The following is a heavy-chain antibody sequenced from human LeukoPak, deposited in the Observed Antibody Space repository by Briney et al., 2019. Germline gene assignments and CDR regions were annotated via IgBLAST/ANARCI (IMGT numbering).Heavy chain of an antibody. D-gene: IGHD2-15*01. CDR3: VKGHCSSSSCFPNYYYYMDV. J-gene: IGHJ6*03. CDR2: ISWNSASI. V-gene: IGHV3-9*01. Sequence: GGSLRPSCAGSGFIFDEYAMHWVRQAPGKGLEWVSGISWNSASIAYADSVKGRFTISRDNAKNLLFLQMTSLRAADTALYYCVKGHCSSSSCFPNYYYYMDVWGTGTTVTVSS. CDR1: GFIFDEYA.